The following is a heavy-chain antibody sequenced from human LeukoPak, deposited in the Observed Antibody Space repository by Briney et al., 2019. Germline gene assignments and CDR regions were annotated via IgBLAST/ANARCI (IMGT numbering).Heavy chain of an antibody. V-gene: IGHV4-34*01. J-gene: IGHJ4*02. CDR3: ASSGYYSYFDY. CDR2: INHSVRT. Sequence: SETLSLTCAVYGGSFSGYYWSWIRQPPGKGLEWIGEINHSVRTDYNPSLKSRVTISVDTSKNQFSLKLSSVTAADTAVYYCASSGYYSYFDYWGQGTLVTVSS. D-gene: IGHD3-22*01. CDR1: GGSFSGYY.